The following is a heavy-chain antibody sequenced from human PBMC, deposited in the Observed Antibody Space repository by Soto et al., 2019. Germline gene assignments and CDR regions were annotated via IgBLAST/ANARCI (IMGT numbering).Heavy chain of an antibody. CDR3: AKGSKPRRSSYFDF. Sequence: PGGSLRLSCAASGFTFSSYGMSWVRQAPGKGLEWVSGISVGGGSTYYADSVKGRFTISRDNSKNTVYLQMNSLRVEDTAVYHCAKGSKPRRSSYFDFWGQGTLVTVSS. J-gene: IGHJ4*02. CDR1: GFTFSSYG. CDR2: ISVGGGST. D-gene: IGHD6-6*01. V-gene: IGHV3-23*01.